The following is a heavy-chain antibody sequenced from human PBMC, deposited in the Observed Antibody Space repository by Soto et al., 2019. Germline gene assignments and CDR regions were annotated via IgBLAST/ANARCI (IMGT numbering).Heavy chain of an antibody. J-gene: IGHJ6*02. CDR3: ARDDNLYVMDV. D-gene: IGHD1-1*01. CDR1: GYTFTSYG. V-gene: IGHV1-18*01. CDR2: ISAYNGNT. Sequence: QVQLVQSGAEVKKPGASVKVSCKASGYTFTSYGISWVRQAPGQGLEWMGWISAYNGNTNYAQKLQGRVTMTTDTPTTKANMELRGLKPDDTAGYYWARDDNLYVMDVWGQGTTVTASS.